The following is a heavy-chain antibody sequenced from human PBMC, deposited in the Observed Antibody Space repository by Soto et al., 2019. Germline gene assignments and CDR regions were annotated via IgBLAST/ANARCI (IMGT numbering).Heavy chain of an antibody. CDR3: ARDRGTASDSDPYFQH. CDR1: GYTFTSYY. D-gene: IGHD3-10*01. Sequence: QVQLVQSGAEVKKPGASVKVSCKASGYTFTSYYMHWVRQAPGQGLEWMGIINPSGGSTSYAQKFPGRVSMTRDTSTSTVYMELSSLRSDDTAVYYCARDRGTASDSDPYFQHWGQGTLVTVSS. V-gene: IGHV1-46*01. J-gene: IGHJ1*01. CDR2: INPSGGST.